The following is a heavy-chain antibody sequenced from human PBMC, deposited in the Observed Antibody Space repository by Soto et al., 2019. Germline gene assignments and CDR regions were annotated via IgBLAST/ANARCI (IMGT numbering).Heavy chain of an antibody. D-gene: IGHD3-3*01. CDR2: IDNSGST. Sequence: TLSLTCTVSGGSISNYFCNWIRQPAGKGLEWIGRIDNSGSTNYNPSLKSRITMSADTSRNQFSLKLNSVTAADTAVYYCARGGQDFWSGPFDYWGQGALVTVSS. CDR3: ARGGQDFWSGPFDY. CDR1: GGSISNYF. J-gene: IGHJ4*02. V-gene: IGHV4-4*07.